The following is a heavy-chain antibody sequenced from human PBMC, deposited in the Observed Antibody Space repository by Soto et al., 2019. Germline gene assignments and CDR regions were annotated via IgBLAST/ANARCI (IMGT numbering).Heavy chain of an antibody. J-gene: IGHJ4*02. D-gene: IGHD5-12*01. V-gene: IGHV3-23*01. Sequence: EVQLLESGGGLVQPGGSLRLSCAASGFTFSNYAMNWVRQAPGKGLEWVSAISGSGSTYYADSVKGRFTISRDNSKNTPYLQMNSLRAEDKAVYYCAKVPPRLDYFDYWGPGTLVTVSS. CDR1: GFTFSNYA. CDR3: AKVPPRLDYFDY. CDR2: ISGSGST.